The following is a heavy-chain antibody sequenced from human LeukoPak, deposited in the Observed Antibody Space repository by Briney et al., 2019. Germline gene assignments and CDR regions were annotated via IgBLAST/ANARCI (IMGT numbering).Heavy chain of an antibody. J-gene: IGHJ4*02. CDR3: AGYDHSNFLAY. CDR1: GVSISSNY. V-gene: IGHV4-59*13. Sequence: SETLSLTCPVSGVSISSNYWSWIRQPPGKGLGWIGYTHNSGDTNYNPSLKSRVTISMDTPKNQLSLSLSSVTAADTAVYFCAGYDHSNFLAYWGRGTLVTVSS. D-gene: IGHD4-11*01. CDR2: THNSGDT.